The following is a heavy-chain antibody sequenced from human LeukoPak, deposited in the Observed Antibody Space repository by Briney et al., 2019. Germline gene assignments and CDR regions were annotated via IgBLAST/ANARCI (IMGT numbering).Heavy chain of an antibody. Sequence: ASVKVSCKASGYTFTSYGISWVRQAPGQGLEWMGWINPNSGGTNYAQMFQGRVTMTRDTSISTAYMELSRLRSDDTAVYYCARDLEYFDWLQYFQHWGQGTLVTVSS. CDR3: ARDLEYFDWLQYFQH. D-gene: IGHD3-9*01. J-gene: IGHJ1*01. CDR1: GYTFTSYG. V-gene: IGHV1-2*02. CDR2: INPNSGGT.